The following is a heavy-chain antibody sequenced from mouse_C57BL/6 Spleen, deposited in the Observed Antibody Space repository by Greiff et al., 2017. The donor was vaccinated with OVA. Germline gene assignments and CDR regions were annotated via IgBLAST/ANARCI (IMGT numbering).Heavy chain of an antibody. CDR3: AREWYYGSSFFAY. Sequence: QVQLQQSGAELVKPGASVKISCKASGYAFSSYWMNWVKQRPGKGLEWIGQIYPGDGDTNYNGKFKGQATLTADKSSSTAYMQLSSLTSEDSAVYFCAREWYYGSSFFAYWGQGTLVTVSA. CDR1: GYAFSSYW. D-gene: IGHD1-1*01. CDR2: IYPGDGDT. V-gene: IGHV1-80*01. J-gene: IGHJ3*01.